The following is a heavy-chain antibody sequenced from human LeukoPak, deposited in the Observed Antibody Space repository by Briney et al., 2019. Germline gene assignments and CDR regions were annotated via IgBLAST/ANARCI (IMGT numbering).Heavy chain of an antibody. D-gene: IGHD5-12*01. J-gene: IGHJ4*02. CDR2: IIPIFGTA. CDR3: ARTRGYSGCLDY. CDR1: GDTFSSYA. V-gene: IGHV1-69*05. Sequence: ASVRVSCKASGDTFSSYAISWVRQAPGQGLEWMGGIIPIFGTANYAQKFQGRVTITTDESTSTAYMELSSLRSEETAVYYCARTRGYSGCLDYWGQGTLVTVSS.